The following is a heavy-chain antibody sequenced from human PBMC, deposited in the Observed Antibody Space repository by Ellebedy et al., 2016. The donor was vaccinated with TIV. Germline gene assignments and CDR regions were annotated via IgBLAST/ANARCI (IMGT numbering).Heavy chain of an antibody. CDR1: GFTFSNYA. CDR3: AKPQGDWVTSTDFDY. CDR2: VSGSNDNT. Sequence: GESLKISCAATGFTFSNYAMSWVRQAPGKGPEWVSGVSGSNDNTRYADSVRGRFTISRDNSKNTLYLQMDSLGAEDTAVYYCAKPQGDWVTSTDFDYWGQGTLATVSS. V-gene: IGHV3-23*01. D-gene: IGHD2-21*02. J-gene: IGHJ4*02.